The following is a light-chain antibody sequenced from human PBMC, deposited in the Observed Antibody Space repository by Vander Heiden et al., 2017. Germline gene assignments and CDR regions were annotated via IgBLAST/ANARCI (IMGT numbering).Light chain of an antibody. J-gene: IGKJ2*01. CDR1: QSLLHSNGYHY. CDR2: LGS. Sequence: DIVMTHSPLSLPVTPGEPPSISSRSSQSLLHSNGYHYLDWYLQRPGQSPQLLIYLGSSRASVVPDRFRGSGSGTDFTLKISRVEAEDVGVYYCMQAVFGQGTKLEIK. CDR3: MQAV. V-gene: IGKV2-28*01.